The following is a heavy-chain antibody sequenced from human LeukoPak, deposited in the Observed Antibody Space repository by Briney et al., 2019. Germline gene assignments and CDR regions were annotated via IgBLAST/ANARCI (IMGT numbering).Heavy chain of an antibody. CDR2: ISGRSSSI. CDR1: GFIFSNYN. J-gene: IGHJ4*02. CDR3: ARSPAFDCSSTSCYSFDY. Sequence: GGSLRLSCTASGFIFSNYNINWVRQAPGKGLEWASSISGRSSSIHYADSVKGRFTISRDNAKNSLSLQMNSLRAEDTAVYYCARSPAFDCSSTSCYSFDYWGQGTLVTVSS. V-gene: IGHV3-21*01. D-gene: IGHD2-2*01.